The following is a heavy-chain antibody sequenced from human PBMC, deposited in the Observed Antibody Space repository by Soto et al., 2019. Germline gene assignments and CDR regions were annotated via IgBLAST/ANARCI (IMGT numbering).Heavy chain of an antibody. J-gene: IGHJ4*02. CDR3: AKGTTNFPPYYFDY. CDR1: GFTFSNYA. CDR2: ISGSGGNT. D-gene: IGHD1-1*01. V-gene: IGHV3-23*01. Sequence: GGSLRLSCAASGFTFSNYAMSWVRQAPGKGLEWVSAISGSGGNTYYADSVKGRFTISRDNSKNTLYLQIYSLRAEDTALYYCAKGTTNFPPYYFDYWGQGTLVTVSS.